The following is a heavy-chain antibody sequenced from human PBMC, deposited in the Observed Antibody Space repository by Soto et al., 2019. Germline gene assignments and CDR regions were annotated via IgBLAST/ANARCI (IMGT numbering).Heavy chain of an antibody. CDR3: ARHNYGSGSTYFDY. CDR1: GGSISSYY. D-gene: IGHD3-10*01. Sequence: QVQLQESGPGLVKPSETLSLTCTVSGGSISSYYWSWIRQPPGKGLEWIGYIYYSGSTNYNPSLKSRVTISVDTPKNQFSLKLNSMTAAYTAVYYCARHNYGSGSTYFDYWGQGTLVTVSS. CDR2: IYYSGST. V-gene: IGHV4-59*08. J-gene: IGHJ4*02.